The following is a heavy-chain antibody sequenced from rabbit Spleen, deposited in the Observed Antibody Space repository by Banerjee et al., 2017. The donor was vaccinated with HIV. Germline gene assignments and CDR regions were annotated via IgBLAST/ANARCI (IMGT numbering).Heavy chain of an antibody. V-gene: IGHV1S45*01. CDR2: IAGSSSGFT. D-gene: IGHD8-1*01. J-gene: IGHJ6*01. Sequence: QEQLTETGGDLVQPGGSLSLSCKASGFDFTNYYISWVRQAPGKGLEWISCIAGSSSGFTYSATWAKGRFTCSKTSSTTVTLQMPSLTVADTATYFCARDTGSSFSSYGMDLWGPGTLVTVS. CDR1: GFDFTNYY. CDR3: ARDTGSSFSSYGMDL.